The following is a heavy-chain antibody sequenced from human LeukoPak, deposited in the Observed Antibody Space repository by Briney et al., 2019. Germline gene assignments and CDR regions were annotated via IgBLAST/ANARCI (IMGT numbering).Heavy chain of an antibody. D-gene: IGHD6-6*01. V-gene: IGHV3-21*01. J-gene: IGHJ4*02. CDR1: GFTFSSYS. Sequence: PGGSLRLSCAASGFTFSSYSMNWVRQAPGKGLEWVSSISSSSSYIYYADSVKGRFTISRDNAKNSLYLQMNSLRAEDTAVYYCARDPPGLAARSSDYWGQGTLVTVSS. CDR2: ISSSSSYI. CDR3: ARDPPGLAARSSDY.